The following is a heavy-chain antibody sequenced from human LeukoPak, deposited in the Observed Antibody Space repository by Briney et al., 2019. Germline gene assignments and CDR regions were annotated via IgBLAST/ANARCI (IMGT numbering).Heavy chain of an antibody. V-gene: IGHV4-34*01. J-gene: IGHJ3*02. Sequence: SETLSLTCAVYGGSFSGYYWSWIRQPPGKGLKWIGEINHSGSTNYNPSLKSRVTISVDTSKYQYSLRLSAVAAAVTAVYYCALPAATTVDAFDIWGQGTMVTVSS. CDR1: GGSFSGYY. D-gene: IGHD2-2*01. CDR2: INHSGST. CDR3: ALPAATTVDAFDI.